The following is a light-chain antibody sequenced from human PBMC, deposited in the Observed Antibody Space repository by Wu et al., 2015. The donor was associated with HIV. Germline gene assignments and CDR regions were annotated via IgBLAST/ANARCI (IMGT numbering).Light chain of an antibody. CDR2: GAS. CDR3: HQYGSSLRT. CDR1: QSVSSSY. Sequence: ETVLTQSPGTLSLSPGERATLSCRASQSVSSSYLAWYQQKPGQAPRLLIYGASSRATGIPDRFSGSGSGTDFTLTISRLEPEDFAVYYCHQYGSSLRTFGQGTKVEIK. V-gene: IGKV3-20*01. J-gene: IGKJ1*01.